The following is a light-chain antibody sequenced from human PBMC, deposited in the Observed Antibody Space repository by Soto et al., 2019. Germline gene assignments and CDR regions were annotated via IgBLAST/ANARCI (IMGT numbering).Light chain of an antibody. J-gene: IGKJ4*01. Sequence: EIVLTQSPGTLSLSPGEGATLSCMASQSVSSSYLAWYQQRPGQAPRLLIYVASSRATGIPDRFSGSGSGTDFTLTISRLEPEDSAVYYCQQYASSPLTFGGGTKVDIK. CDR3: QQYASSPLT. CDR1: QSVSSSY. CDR2: VAS. V-gene: IGKV3-20*01.